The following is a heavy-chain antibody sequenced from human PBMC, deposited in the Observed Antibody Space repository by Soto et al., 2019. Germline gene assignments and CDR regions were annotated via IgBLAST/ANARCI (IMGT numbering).Heavy chain of an antibody. CDR1: GFTFSSYA. Sequence: EVQLLESGGGLVQPGGSLRLSCAASGFTFSSYAMSWVRQAPGKGLEWVSAISGSGGSTYYADSVKGRFTISRDNSKNTLYLQMNSLRAEDTAVYYCAKDLYSSSWYSTGPSSLYYYYGMDVWGQGTTVTVSS. CDR2: ISGSGGST. V-gene: IGHV3-23*01. CDR3: AKDLYSSSWYSTGPSSLYYYYGMDV. J-gene: IGHJ6*02. D-gene: IGHD6-13*01.